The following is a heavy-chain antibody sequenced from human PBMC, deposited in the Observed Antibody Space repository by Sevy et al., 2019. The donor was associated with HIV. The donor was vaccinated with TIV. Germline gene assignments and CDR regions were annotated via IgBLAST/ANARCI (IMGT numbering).Heavy chain of an antibody. CDR2: FSFGCGKI. Sequence: GGSLRLSCAASGFTFSNYAMSWVRQAPGKGLEWVSTFSFGCGKINYADSVKGRFTITRDNSKNPLYLQLNSLRSEDTALSYCEREGCSKPHDYWGQGTLVTVSS. D-gene: IGHD2-2*01. CDR1: GFTFSNYA. CDR3: EREGCSKPHDY. J-gene: IGHJ4*02. V-gene: IGHV3-23*01.